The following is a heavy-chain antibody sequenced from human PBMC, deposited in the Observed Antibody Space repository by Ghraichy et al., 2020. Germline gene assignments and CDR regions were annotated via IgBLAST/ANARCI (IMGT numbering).Heavy chain of an antibody. CDR3: AGSGGWLIEY. CDR2: IKKDGSGK. Sequence: GGSLRLSCAASGFTFSSFWMNWVRQAPGKGLEWVAMIKKDGSGKFYLDSVKGRFTISRDNAKNSLYLQMNSLSAEDTAVYYCAGSGGWLIEYWGQGTLVTVSS. CDR1: GFTFSSFW. V-gene: IGHV3-7*01. J-gene: IGHJ4*02. D-gene: IGHD6-19*01.